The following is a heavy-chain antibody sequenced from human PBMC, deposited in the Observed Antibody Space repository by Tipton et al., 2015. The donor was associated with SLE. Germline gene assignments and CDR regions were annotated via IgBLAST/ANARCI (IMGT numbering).Heavy chain of an antibody. D-gene: IGHD1-7*01. J-gene: IGHJ4*02. CDR2: ISYDGSNK. Sequence: SLRLSCAASGFTFSSYAMHWVRQAPGKGLEWVAVISYDGSNKYYADSVKGRFTISRDNSKNTLYLQMNSLRAEDTAVYYCAKEGELELLYYFDYWGQGTLVTVSS. CDR3: AKEGELELLYYFDY. CDR1: GFTFSSYA. V-gene: IGHV3-30*04.